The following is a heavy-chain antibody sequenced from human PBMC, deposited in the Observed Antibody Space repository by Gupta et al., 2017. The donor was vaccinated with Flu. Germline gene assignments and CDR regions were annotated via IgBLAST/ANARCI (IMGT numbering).Heavy chain of an antibody. CDR1: GYSFSSYW. CDR2: IYPIDSYT. CDR3: AIPDRS. J-gene: IGHJ5*02. Sequence: EVQLVQSGAEVKKPGESLRISCQGSGYSFSSYWIIWVRQMPGKGLEWMGIIYPIDSYTKYNPSFQGHVTISADKSISTAYLQWSSLKASDTAMYYCAIPDRSWGQGTLVTVSS. V-gene: IGHV5-10-1*01.